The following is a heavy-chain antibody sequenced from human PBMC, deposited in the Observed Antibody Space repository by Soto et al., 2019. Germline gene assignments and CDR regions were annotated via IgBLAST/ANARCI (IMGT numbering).Heavy chain of an antibody. CDR2: ITSSSSYI. CDR1: GFTFSSYN. CDR3: ARACFYGGNQGCDY. J-gene: IGHJ4*02. V-gene: IGHV3-21*01. Sequence: EVQLVESGGGLVKPGGSLRLSCAASGFTFSSYNMNWVRQAPGRGLEWVSSITSSSSYIYYADSVKGRFTISRDNAKNSLFLQMNSLRAEDTALYYCARACFYGGNQGCDYWGQGTLVTVSS. D-gene: IGHD4-17*01.